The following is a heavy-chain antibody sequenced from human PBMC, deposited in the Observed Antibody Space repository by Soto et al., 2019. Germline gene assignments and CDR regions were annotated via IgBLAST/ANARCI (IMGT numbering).Heavy chain of an antibody. Sequence: QVQLVESGGGVVQPGRSLRLSCAASGFTFSSYGMNWVRQAPGKGLEWVAVISYDGSNKYYADSVKGRFTISRDNSKNTLYLQMNSLRAEDTAVYYCAKEVWRCPMDVCGEGATVTVAS. CDR2: ISYDGSNK. CDR1: GFTFSSYG. V-gene: IGHV3-30*18. CDR3: AKEVWRCPMDV. D-gene: IGHD3-3*01. J-gene: IGHJ6*04.